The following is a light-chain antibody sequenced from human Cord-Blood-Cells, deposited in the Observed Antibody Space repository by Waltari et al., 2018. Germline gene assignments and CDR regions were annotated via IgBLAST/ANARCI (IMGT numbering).Light chain of an antibody. Sequence: IRMTQSPSSLSASTRDRVTITCRASQGISSYLAWYQQKPGKAPKLLIHAASTLQSGVPSRFSGSGSGTDFTLTISCLQSEDFATYYCQQYYSYPWTFGQGTKVEIK. CDR3: QQYYSYPWT. CDR2: AAS. V-gene: IGKV1-8*01. CDR1: QGISSY. J-gene: IGKJ1*01.